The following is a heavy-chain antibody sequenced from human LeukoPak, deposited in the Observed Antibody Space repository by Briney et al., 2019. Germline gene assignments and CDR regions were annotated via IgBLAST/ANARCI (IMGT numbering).Heavy chain of an antibody. J-gene: IGHJ6*03. CDR2: ISWNSGRI. V-gene: IGHV3-9*01. CDR1: GFTFDDYA. D-gene: IGHD3-16*01. Sequence: PGGSLRLSCAASGFTFDDYAMHWVRQAPGKGLEWVSGISWNSGRIGYADSVKGRFTISRDTAKNSLYLQMNSLRAEDTAVYYCAKDARFVVGYYYYYYMDVWGKGTTVTVSS. CDR3: AKDARFVVGYYYYYYMDV.